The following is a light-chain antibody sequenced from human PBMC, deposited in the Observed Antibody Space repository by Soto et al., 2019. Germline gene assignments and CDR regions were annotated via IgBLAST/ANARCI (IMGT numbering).Light chain of an antibody. J-gene: IGKJ4*01. Sequence: DIVMTQSPDSLAVSLGERATINCKSSQSLFYTSNNKNYLAWYQQKAGQSPKLLIYWAFTRESGVPDRFSGSWSGTDFTLTISSLQAEDVAVYYCQQYYSVPPLTFGGGTKVEIK. CDR2: WAF. CDR3: QQYYSVPPLT. CDR1: QSLFYTSNNKNY. V-gene: IGKV4-1*01.